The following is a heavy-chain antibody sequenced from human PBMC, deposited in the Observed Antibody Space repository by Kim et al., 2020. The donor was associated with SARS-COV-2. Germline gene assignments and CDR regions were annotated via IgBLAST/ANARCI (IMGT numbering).Heavy chain of an antibody. D-gene: IGHD2-15*01. V-gene: IGHV4-34*01. CDR2: INHSGST. Sequence: SETLSLTCAVYGGSFSGYYWSWIRQPPGKGLEWIGEINHSGSTNYNPSLKSRVTISVDTSKNQFSLKLSSVTAADTAVYYCARGILRLWYFDLWGRGTLVTVSS. CDR1: GGSFSGYY. CDR3: ARGILRLWYFDL. J-gene: IGHJ2*01.